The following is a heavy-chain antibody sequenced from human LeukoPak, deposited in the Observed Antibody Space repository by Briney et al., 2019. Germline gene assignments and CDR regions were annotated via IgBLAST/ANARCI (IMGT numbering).Heavy chain of an antibody. CDR1: GYTLTELS. CDR3: ARIESIRYCSSTSCYSDY. V-gene: IGHV1-2*02. J-gene: IGHJ4*02. Sequence: ASVKVSCKVSGYTLTELSMHWVRQAPGQGLEWMGWINPNSGGTNYAQKFQGRVTMTRDTSISTAYMELSRLRSDDTAVYYCARIESIRYCSSTSCYSDYWGQGTLVTVSS. D-gene: IGHD2-2*01. CDR2: INPNSGGT.